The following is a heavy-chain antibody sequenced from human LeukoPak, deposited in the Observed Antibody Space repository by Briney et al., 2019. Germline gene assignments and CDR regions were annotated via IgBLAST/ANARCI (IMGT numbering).Heavy chain of an antibody. D-gene: IGHD1-26*01. V-gene: IGHV3-23*01. CDR3: AKESLGYSGSSPIDY. CDR1: GFTFSSYA. J-gene: IGHJ4*02. CDR2: ISGSGGST. Sequence: GGSLRLSCAASGFTFSSYAMSWVRQAPGKGLEWVSAISGSGGSTYYADSVKGRSTISRDNSKNTLYLQMNSLRAEDTAVYYCAKESLGYSGSSPIDYWGQGTLVTVSS.